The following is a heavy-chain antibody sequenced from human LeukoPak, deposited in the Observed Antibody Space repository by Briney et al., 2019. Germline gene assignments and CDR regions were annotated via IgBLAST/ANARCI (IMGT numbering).Heavy chain of an antibody. Sequence: SETLSLTCTVSGDSVSNYYWSWIRQPPGKRLEWIGCIYYSESATYNPSLKSRVTISLDTSKNQFFLKLSSVTAADTAVYYCARKRSFDLWGQGTLVTVSS. CDR1: GDSVSNYY. CDR2: IYYSESA. J-gene: IGHJ4*02. V-gene: IGHV4-59*02. CDR3: ARKRSFDL. D-gene: IGHD3-9*01.